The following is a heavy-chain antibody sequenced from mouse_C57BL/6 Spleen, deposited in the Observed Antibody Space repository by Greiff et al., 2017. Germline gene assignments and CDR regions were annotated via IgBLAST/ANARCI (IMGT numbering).Heavy chain of an antibody. CDR1: GYTFTSYW. CDR2: IHPNSGST. J-gene: IGHJ2*01. Sequence: VQLQQPGAELVKPGASVKLSCKASGYTFTSYWMHWVKQRPGQGLEWIGMIHPNSGSTNYNEKFKSKATLTVDKSSSTAYMQLSSLTSEDSAVYYCARGEWLLRCFDYWGQGTTLTVSS. D-gene: IGHD2-3*01. V-gene: IGHV1-64*01. CDR3: ARGEWLLRCFDY.